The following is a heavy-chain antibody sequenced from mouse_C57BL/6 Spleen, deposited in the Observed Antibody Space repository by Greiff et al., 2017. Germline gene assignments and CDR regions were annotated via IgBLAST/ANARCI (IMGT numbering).Heavy chain of an antibody. CDR2: IDPSDSET. J-gene: IGHJ2*01. CDR3: ARCYYGSSYYFDY. Sequence: QVQLKQPGAELVRPGSSVKLSCKASGYTFTSYWMHWVKQRPIQGLEWIGNIDPSDSETHYNQKFKDKATLTVDKSSSTAYMQLSSLTSEDSAVYYCARCYYGSSYYFDYWGQGTTLTVSS. V-gene: IGHV1-52*01. CDR1: GYTFTSYW. D-gene: IGHD1-1*01.